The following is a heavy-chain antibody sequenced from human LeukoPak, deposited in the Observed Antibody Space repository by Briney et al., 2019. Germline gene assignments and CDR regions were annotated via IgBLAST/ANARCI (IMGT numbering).Heavy chain of an antibody. CDR2: INHSGST. Sequence: SETLSLTCAVYGGSFSGYYWSWIRQPPGKGLEWIGEINHSGSTNYNPSLKSRVTISVDTSKNQFSLKLSSVTAADTAVYYCARADPIVVVPALWGQGTLVTVSS. D-gene: IGHD2-2*01. CDR3: ARADPIVVVPAL. V-gene: IGHV4-34*01. J-gene: IGHJ4*02. CDR1: GGSFSGYY.